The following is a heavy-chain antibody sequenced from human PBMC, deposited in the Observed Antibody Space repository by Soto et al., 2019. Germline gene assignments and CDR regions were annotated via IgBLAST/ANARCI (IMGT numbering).Heavy chain of an antibody. CDR2: INHSGST. J-gene: IGHJ4*02. CDR3: ARIITRRFDY. Sequence: SETLSLTCAVYGGSFSGYYWSWIRQPPGKGLEWIGEINHSGSTNYNPSLKSRVTISVDTSKNQFSLKLSSVTAADTAVYYCARIITRRFDYWGQGTLVTVSS. V-gene: IGHV4-34*01. D-gene: IGHD3-22*01. CDR1: GGSFSGYY.